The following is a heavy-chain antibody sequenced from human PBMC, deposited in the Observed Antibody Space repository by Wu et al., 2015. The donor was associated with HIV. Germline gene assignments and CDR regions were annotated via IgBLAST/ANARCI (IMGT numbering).Heavy chain of an antibody. D-gene: IGHD1-14*01. V-gene: IGHV1-69*12. Sequence: QVQLVQSGAEVKKPGSSVKVSCKASGGTFSSYAISWVRQAPGQGLEWMAGTIPVFGAANYAQKFQGRVAITADESTNTAYMELSSLRSDDTAVYYCARRPPHQFYMDVWGKAPRSPCP. CDR3: ARRPPHQFYMDV. CDR2: TIPVFGAA. J-gene: IGHJ6*03. CDR1: GGTFSSYA.